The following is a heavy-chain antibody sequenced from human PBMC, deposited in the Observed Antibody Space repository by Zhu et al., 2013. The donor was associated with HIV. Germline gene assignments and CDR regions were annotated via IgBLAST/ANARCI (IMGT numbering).Heavy chain of an antibody. D-gene: IGHD2-15*01. CDR3: ASFDGGNPYYYGMDV. Sequence: EVQLVESGGGLVKPGGSLRLSCAASGFTFSSYSMNWVRQAPGKGLEWVSSISSSSSYIYYADSVKGRFTISRDNAKNSLYLQMNSLRAEDTAVYYCASFDGGNPYYYGMDVWGQGTTVTVSS. J-gene: IGHJ6*02. CDR2: ISSSSSYI. CDR1: GFTFSSYS. V-gene: IGHV3-21*01.